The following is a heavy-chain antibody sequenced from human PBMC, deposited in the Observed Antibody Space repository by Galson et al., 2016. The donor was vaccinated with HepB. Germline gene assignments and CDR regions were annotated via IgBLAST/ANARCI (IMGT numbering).Heavy chain of an antibody. CDR2: IFRGGST. J-gene: IGHJ4*02. CDR1: DFTVNSHY. V-gene: IGHV3-53*01. CDR3: ARASISHFDF. Sequence: SLRLSCAASDFTVNSHYLTWVRQAPGKGLEWVSIIFRGGSTFYADSVKGRFTISRDDSKNTLYLQMDSLRDEDTAVYFCARASISHFDFWGQGILVTVSS.